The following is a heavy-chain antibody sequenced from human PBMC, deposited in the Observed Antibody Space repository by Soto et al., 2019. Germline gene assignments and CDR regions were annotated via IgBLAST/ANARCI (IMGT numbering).Heavy chain of an antibody. J-gene: IGHJ4*02. CDR3: AIDPRAYDLPAY. CDR1: GGPFSSYT. Sequence: QVQLVQSGAEVKKPRSSVKVSCKASGGPFSSYTISWVLQAPGQGLEWMGRIIPILGIANYAQKFQGRVTITADKSTSTAYMELSSLRSEDTAMYCGAIDPRAYDLPAYWGQGTLVTVSS. CDR2: IIPILGIA. D-gene: IGHD3-3*01. V-gene: IGHV1-69*08.